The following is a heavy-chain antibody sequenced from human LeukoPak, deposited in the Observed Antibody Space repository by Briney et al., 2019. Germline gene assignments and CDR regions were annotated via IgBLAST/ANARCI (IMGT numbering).Heavy chain of an antibody. CDR2: INSDGSST. Sequence: GGSLRLSCAASGFTFSSYWMHWVRQAPGKGLVWVSRINSDGSSTSHADSVKGRFTISRDNARNTLYLQMNSLRAEDTAVYYCARVGRIAAAGGHFDYWGQGTLVTVSS. J-gene: IGHJ4*02. V-gene: IGHV3-74*01. D-gene: IGHD6-13*01. CDR3: ARVGRIAAAGGHFDY. CDR1: GFTFSSYW.